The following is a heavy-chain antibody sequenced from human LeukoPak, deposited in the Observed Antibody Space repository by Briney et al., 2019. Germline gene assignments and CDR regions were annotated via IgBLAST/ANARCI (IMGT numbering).Heavy chain of an antibody. CDR3: ASSVGSTDY. CDR1: GESLSKYY. Sequence: SETVSLTCAVYGESLSKYYWTWIRQSPGKGLEWIGEINHRGSTNLNPSLKSRVTLSVDTSKYQFSLKLTSVTAADAAVYYCASSVGSTDYWGQGTLVTVSS. D-gene: IGHD1-26*01. J-gene: IGHJ4*02. V-gene: IGHV4-34*01. CDR2: INHRGST.